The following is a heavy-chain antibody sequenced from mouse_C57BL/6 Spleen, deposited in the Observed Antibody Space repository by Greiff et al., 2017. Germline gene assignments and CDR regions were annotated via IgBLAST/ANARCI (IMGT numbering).Heavy chain of an antibody. CDR1: GFSFNTYA. CDR2: IRSKSNNYAT. CDR3: VRHQDYYGSSYFDY. V-gene: IGHV10-1*01. J-gene: IGHJ2*01. Sequence: EVQLQESGGGLVQPKGSLKLSCAASGFSFNTYAMNWVRQAPGKGLEWVARIRSKSNNYATYYADSVKDRFTISRDDSESMLYLQMNNLKTEDTAMYYCVRHQDYYGSSYFDYWGQGTTLTVSS. D-gene: IGHD1-1*01.